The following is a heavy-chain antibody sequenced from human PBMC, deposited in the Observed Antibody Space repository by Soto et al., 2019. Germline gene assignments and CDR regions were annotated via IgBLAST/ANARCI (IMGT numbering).Heavy chain of an antibody. V-gene: IGHV3-23*01. Sequence: ESLRLSGAASGFTFRTQSVSWLRKAAGKGLEWASAISGSGGSTYYADSVKGRFTISRDNSKNTLYLHMNSLRAEDTAVYYCAKEGVEHLWDSFDYWGQGTMVTVSS. CDR1: GFTFRTQS. CDR2: ISGSGGST. D-gene: IGHD2-8*01. J-gene: IGHJ4*02. CDR3: AKEGVEHLWDSFDY.